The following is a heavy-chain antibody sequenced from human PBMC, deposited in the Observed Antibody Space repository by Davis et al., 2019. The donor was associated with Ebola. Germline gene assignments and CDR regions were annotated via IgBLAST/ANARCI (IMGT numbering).Heavy chain of an antibody. D-gene: IGHD3-22*01. J-gene: IGHJ4*02. CDR2: ISWNSGSI. Sequence: SLKISCAASGFTFDDYAMHWVRQAPGKGLEWVSGISWNSGSIGYADSVKGRFTISRDNAKNSLYLQMNSLRAEDTALYYCAKDGYYYDSSGYPADWGQGTLVTVSS. CDR1: GFTFDDYA. CDR3: AKDGYYYDSSGYPAD. V-gene: IGHV3-9*01.